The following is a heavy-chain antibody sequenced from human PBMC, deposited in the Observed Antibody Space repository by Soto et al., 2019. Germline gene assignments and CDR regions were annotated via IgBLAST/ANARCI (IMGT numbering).Heavy chain of an antibody. CDR3: ARHLWGSSSWYYYYYYMDG. V-gene: IGHV4-39*01. Sequence: SETLSLTCTVSGGSISSSSYYWGWIRQPPGKGLEWIGSIYYSGSTYYNPSLKSRVTISVDTSKNQFSLKLSSVTAADTAVYYCARHLWGSSSWYYYYYYMDGWGKGITVTVAS. J-gene: IGHJ6*03. CDR1: GGSISSSSYY. CDR2: IYYSGST. D-gene: IGHD6-13*01.